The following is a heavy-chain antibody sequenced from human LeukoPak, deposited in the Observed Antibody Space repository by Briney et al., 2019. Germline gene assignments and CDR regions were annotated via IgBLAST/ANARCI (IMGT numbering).Heavy chain of an antibody. CDR1: GGSFSGYY. V-gene: IGHV4-34*01. CDR2: INHSGST. D-gene: IGHD3-10*01. J-gene: IGHJ4*02. CDR3: ARLGHYYYGSGSYSDY. Sequence: SETLSLTCAVYGGSFSGYYWSWIRQPLGKGLEWIGEINHSGSTNYNPSLKSRVTISVDTSKNQFSLKLSSVTAADTAVYYCARLGHYYYGSGSYSDYWGQGTLVTVSS.